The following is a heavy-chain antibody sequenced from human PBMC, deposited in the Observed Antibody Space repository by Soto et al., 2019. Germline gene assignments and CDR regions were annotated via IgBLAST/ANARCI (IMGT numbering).Heavy chain of an antibody. CDR1: EFTVSSNY. CDR3: AKDGYGAARSWFDP. J-gene: IGHJ5*02. CDR2: IYSGGNT. Sequence: GGSLRLSCVASEFTVSSNYMSWVRQAPGKGLEWVSGIYSGGNTYYADSVKGRFTISRDNSKNTLYLQMNSLRAEDTAVYYCAKDGYGAARSWFDPWGQGTLVTVSS. D-gene: IGHD4-17*01. V-gene: IGHV3-53*01.